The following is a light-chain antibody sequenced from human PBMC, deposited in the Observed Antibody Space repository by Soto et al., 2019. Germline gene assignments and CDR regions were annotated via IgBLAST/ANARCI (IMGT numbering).Light chain of an antibody. CDR1: QSVSSSY. CDR3: QQYGSSGT. J-gene: IGKJ1*01. V-gene: IGKV3-20*01. Sequence: EIVFTQSAGTLSLSPGERATLSCRASQSVSSSYLAWYQQKPGQAPRLLIYGASSRATGIPDRFSGGGSGTDFTLTISRLEPEDFAVYYCQQYGSSGTFGQGTKVDIK. CDR2: GAS.